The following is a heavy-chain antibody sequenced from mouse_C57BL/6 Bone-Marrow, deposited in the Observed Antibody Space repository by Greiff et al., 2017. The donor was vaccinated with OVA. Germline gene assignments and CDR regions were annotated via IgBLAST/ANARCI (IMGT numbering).Heavy chain of an antibody. D-gene: IGHD1-1*01. V-gene: IGHV1-81*01. CDR2: IYPRSGTT. J-gene: IGHJ2*01. CDR1: GYTFTSYG. CDR3: ARGGLATTVVEDY. Sequence: QVQLQQSGAELARPGASVKLSCKASGYTFTSYGISWVKQRTGQGLEWIGEIYPRSGTTYYNEKFKGKATLTADKSSSTAYMELRSLTSEDSAVYFCARGGLATTVVEDYWGQGTTLTVSS.